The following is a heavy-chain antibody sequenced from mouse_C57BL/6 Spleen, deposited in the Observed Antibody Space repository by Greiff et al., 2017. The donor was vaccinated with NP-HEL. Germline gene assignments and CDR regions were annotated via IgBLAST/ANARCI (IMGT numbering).Heavy chain of an antibody. CDR3: ARRTYYDYDDGVFAY. CDR2: FHPYNDDT. D-gene: IGHD2-4*01. Sequence: QVQLQQSGAELVKPGASVKMSCKASGYTFTTYPIEWMRQNHGKSLEWIGNFHPYNDDTKYNEKFKGKATLTVEKSSSTVYLELSRLTSDDSAVYYCARRTYYDYDDGVFAYWGQGTLVTVSA. CDR1: GYTFTTYP. V-gene: IGHV1-47*01. J-gene: IGHJ3*01.